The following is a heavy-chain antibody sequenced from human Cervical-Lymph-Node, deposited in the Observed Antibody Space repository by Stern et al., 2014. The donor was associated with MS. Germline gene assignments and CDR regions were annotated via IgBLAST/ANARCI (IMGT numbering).Heavy chain of an antibody. Sequence: EVQLVESGGGLVQPGGTLRLSCAASRFTFSSYAMNWVRQAPGKELGWDSAINGNGGSKYYADSVKGRSTLARGNSQHTLYMPRNSLRAEDTALYYCAKSTVTSLSDYWGQGTLVTVSS. V-gene: IGHV3-23*04. CDR1: RFTFSSYA. J-gene: IGHJ4*02. D-gene: IGHD4-17*01. CDR2: INGNGGSK. CDR3: AKSTVTSLSDY.